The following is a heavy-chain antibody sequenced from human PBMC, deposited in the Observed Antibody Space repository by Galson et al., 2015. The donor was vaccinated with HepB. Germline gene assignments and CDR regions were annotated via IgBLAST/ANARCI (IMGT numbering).Heavy chain of an antibody. CDR3: AKDQRERLRWSNSGTAFDV. J-gene: IGHJ3*01. D-gene: IGHD4-23*01. CDR1: GFTFSTYA. CDR2: ISGTGGTTPYAGPST. Sequence: SLRLSCAASGFTFSTYAMSWVRQAPGKGLEWVSAISGTGGTTPYAGPSTYYADSVKGRFTISRDNSKNTVYLQMNSLRAEDTAVYYCAKDQRERLRWSNSGTAFDVWGQGTMATVSA. V-gene: IGHV3-23*01.